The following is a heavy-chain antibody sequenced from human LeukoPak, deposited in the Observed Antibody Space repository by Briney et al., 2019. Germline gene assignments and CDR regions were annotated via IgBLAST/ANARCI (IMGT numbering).Heavy chain of an antibody. CDR3: ARFCSGGSCPPS. V-gene: IGHV4-4*07. CDR1: GGSISTYY. J-gene: IGHJ4*02. CDR2: IYTSGVT. D-gene: IGHD2-15*01. Sequence: SETLSLTCTVSGGSISTYYWSWIRQPAGEGLEWIGRIYTSGVTYYSPSFKSRVTISLDTSKNQFSLKLNSVTAADTAVYYCARFCSGGSCPPSWGQGTLVTVSS.